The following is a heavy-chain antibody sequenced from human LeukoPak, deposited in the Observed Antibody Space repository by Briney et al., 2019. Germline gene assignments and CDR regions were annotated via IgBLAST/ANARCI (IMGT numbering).Heavy chain of an antibody. V-gene: IGHV1-69*13. D-gene: IGHD3-22*01. CDR3: ARDPNYYDSKEGDY. Sequence: GASVKVSCKASGGTFSSYAISWVRQAPGQGLEWMGGIIPIFGTANYAQKFQARVTITADESTSTAYMELSSLRSEDTAVYYCARDPNYYDSKEGDYWGQGTLVTVSS. CDR1: GGTFSSYA. J-gene: IGHJ4*02. CDR2: IIPIFGTA.